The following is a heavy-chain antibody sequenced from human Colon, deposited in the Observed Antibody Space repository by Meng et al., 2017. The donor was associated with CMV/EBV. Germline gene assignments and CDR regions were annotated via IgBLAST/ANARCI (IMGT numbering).Heavy chain of an antibody. CDR3: ARGVVDWRGVYNWVDS. J-gene: IGHJ5*01. D-gene: IGHD2-8*01. V-gene: IGHV3-72*01. CDR2: TTNRANGFAT. CDR1: SAHY. Sequence: SAHYMDWVRQSPGKGLEWVGRTTNRANGFATEFAASVKGRFTISRDDAKKSLFLQMDSLRTEDTAVYYCARGVVDWRGVYNWVDSWGQGTLVTVSS.